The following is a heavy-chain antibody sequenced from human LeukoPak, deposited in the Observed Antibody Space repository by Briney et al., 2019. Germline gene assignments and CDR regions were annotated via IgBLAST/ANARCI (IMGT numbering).Heavy chain of an antibody. D-gene: IGHD3-10*01. V-gene: IGHV4-59*08. CDR2: IYYSGST. CDR3: ARQVIDGSGSYNFDY. Sequence: SETLSLTCTVSGGSISSYHWTWIRQPPGKELEWIGYIYYSGSTNYNPSPKSRVTISVDTSKNQFSLKLSSVTAADTAVYYCARQVIDGSGSYNFDYWGQGTLVTVSS. CDR1: GGSISSYH. J-gene: IGHJ4*02.